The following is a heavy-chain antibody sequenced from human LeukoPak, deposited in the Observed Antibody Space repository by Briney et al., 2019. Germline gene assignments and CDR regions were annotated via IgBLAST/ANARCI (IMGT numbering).Heavy chain of an antibody. CDR2: ISTNNGNT. D-gene: IGHD5-12*01. J-gene: IGHJ5*01. V-gene: IGHV1-18*01. CDR3: ARPDVSQAITT. Sequence: ASVKVSCKASGDIFTRSGISWVRQAPGQGLQWMGWISTNNGNTNYAQRFQGRVTMTTDTSTSTAYMELRSLRSDDTAVYYGARPDVSQAITTWGHRTLVTVS. CDR1: GDIFTRSG.